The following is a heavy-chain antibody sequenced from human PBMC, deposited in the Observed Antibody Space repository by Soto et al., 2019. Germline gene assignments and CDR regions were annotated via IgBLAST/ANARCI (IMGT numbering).Heavy chain of an antibody. V-gene: IGHV1-46*01. D-gene: IGHD4-17*01. CDR2: INPSGGST. CDR1: GYTFTSYY. CDR3: ARDGIFVRWHDAFDI. J-gene: IGHJ3*02. Sequence: QVQLVQSGAEVKKPGASVKVSCKASGYTFTSYYMHWVRQAPGQGLEWMGIINPSGGSTSYAQKFQGRVTMTRDTSTSTVYMELSSLRSEDTAVYYCARDGIFVRWHDAFDIWGQGTMVTVSS.